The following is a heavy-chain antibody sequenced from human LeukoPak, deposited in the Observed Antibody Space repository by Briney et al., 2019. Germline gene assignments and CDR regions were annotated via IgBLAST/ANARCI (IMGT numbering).Heavy chain of an antibody. CDR2: INPSGGST. Sequence: ASVKVSCKASGYTFTSYYMHWVRQAPGQGLEWMGIINPSGGSTSYAQKFQGRVTMTRDTPTRTVYMELSSLRSEDTAVYYFARGWGGNCVGGGYYFDYWGQGTLVTVSS. D-gene: IGHD2-21*02. CDR1: GYTFTSYY. V-gene: IGHV1-46*01. J-gene: IGHJ4*02. CDR3: ARGWGGNCVGGGYYFDY.